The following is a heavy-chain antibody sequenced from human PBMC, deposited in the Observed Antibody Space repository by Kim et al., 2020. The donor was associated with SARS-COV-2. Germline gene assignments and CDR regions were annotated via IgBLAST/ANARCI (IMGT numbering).Heavy chain of an antibody. Sequence: ASVKVSCKASGYTFTSYGISWVRQAPGQGLEWMGWISAYNGNTNYAQKLQGRVTMTTDTSTSTAYMELRSLRSDDTAVYYCARLLPLLRSSSSAKGWFDPWGQGTLVTVSS. J-gene: IGHJ5*02. CDR2: ISAYNGNT. CDR1: GYTFTSYG. CDR3: ARLLPLLRSSSSAKGWFDP. D-gene: IGHD6-6*01. V-gene: IGHV1-18*01.